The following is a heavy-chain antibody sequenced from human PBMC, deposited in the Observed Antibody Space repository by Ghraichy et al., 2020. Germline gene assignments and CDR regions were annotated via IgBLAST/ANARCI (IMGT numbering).Heavy chain of an antibody. CDR1: GFTFSGSA. D-gene: IGHD3-22*01. CDR3: TRRKSDYYDSSGHDY. V-gene: IGHV3-73*01. J-gene: IGHJ4*02. Sequence: GALRLSCAASGFTFSGSAMHWVRQASGKGLEWVGRIRSKANSYATAYAASVKGRFTISRDDSKNTAYLQMNSLKTEDTAVYYCTRRKSDYYDSSGHDYWGQGTLVTVSS. CDR2: IRSKANSYAT.